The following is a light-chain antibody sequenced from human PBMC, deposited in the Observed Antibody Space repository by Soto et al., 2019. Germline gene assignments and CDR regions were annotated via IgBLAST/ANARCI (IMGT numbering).Light chain of an antibody. CDR1: QSIYEK. CDR2: DAS. J-gene: IGKJ4*01. CDR3: QQYNRWPLT. V-gene: IGKV3-15*01. Sequence: EIVMTQSPATLSVSPGEGVTLSCRASQSIYEKLAWYQQKPGQTPRLVIYDASTRATGTPGSFSGSGSGTEFTLTISRLQSEDFAVYYCQQYNRWPLTFGGGTKVEIK.